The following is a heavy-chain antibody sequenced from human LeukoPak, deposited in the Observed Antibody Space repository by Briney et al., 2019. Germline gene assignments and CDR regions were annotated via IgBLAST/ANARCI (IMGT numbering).Heavy chain of an antibody. CDR2: ISYDGTNK. J-gene: IGHJ3*02. V-gene: IGHV3-30*03. CDR1: GFTFSTYG. D-gene: IGHD1-26*01. Sequence: PGGSLRLSCGASGFTFSTYGIHWVRQAPGRGLEWVVLISYDGTNKYYADSVQGRFTLSRDNSKNTLYLQMNSLRAEDTAVYFCARDLGTYYAFDIWGQGTMVTVSS. CDR3: ARDLGTYYAFDI.